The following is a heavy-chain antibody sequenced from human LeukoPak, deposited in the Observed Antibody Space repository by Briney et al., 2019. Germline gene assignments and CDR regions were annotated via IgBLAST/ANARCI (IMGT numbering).Heavy chain of an antibody. V-gene: IGHV1-69*05. J-gene: IGHJ4*02. CDR2: IIPIFGRA. CDR3: ARAREGYGDYVAYFDY. CDR1: GGTFSSYA. D-gene: IGHD4-17*01. Sequence: SVKVSCKASGGTFSSYAISWVRQAPGQGLEWMGGIIPIFGRANYAQKFQGRGTINTDESTSTAYMELSSLRSEDTAVYYCARAREGYGDYVAYFDYWGQGTLVTVSS.